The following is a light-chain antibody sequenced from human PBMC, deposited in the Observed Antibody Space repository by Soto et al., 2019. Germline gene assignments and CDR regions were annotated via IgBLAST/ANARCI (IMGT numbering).Light chain of an antibody. CDR1: QSVSSTY. V-gene: IGKV3-20*01. CDR2: GAS. CDR3: QQYGSSSYT. J-gene: IGKJ2*01. Sequence: EIVLTKSPGTLSLSPGERATLSCRASQSVSSTYLAWYQQNPGQAPRLLIYGASSRATGIPDRFSGSGSGTDFTLTIIRLEPEDFAVYFCQQYGSSSYTFGQGTKLEIK.